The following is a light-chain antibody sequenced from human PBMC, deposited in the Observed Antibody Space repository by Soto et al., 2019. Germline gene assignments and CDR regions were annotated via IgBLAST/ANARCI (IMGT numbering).Light chain of an antibody. CDR1: SSDVGSYNL. V-gene: IGLV2-23*01. CDR2: EDT. Sequence: QSALTQPASVSGAPGQSITISCTGTSSDVGSYNLVSWYQQHPGKAPKLMIYEDTKRPSGVSNRFSGSKSGNTASLTISGLQAEDEADYYCCLYPGSSTWDVVFGGGTKLTVL. CDR3: CLYPGSSTWDVV. J-gene: IGLJ2*01.